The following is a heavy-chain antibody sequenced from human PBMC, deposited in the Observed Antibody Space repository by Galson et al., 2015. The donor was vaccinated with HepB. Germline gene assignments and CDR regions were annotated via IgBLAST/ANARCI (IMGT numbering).Heavy chain of an antibody. CDR1: GYTFSDYF. J-gene: IGHJ6*03. CDR3: ARATITRVQVYHMDV. D-gene: IGHD3-10*01. CDR2: LNPKSGGA. Sequence: SVKVSCKASGYTFSDYFIYWVRQAPGQGLEWMGRLNPKSGGANYAPKFQGRVTMTKDMSISTAYMELNSLRFDDTAMYFCARATITRVQVYHMDVWGKGTTVIVSS. V-gene: IGHV1-2*06.